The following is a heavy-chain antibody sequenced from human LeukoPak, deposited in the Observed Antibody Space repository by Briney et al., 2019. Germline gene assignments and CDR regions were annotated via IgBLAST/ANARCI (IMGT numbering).Heavy chain of an antibody. CDR1: GGSISSGGYS. J-gene: IGHJ5*02. D-gene: IGHD6-13*01. CDR3: ARGYSSSWYFNWFDP. V-gene: IGHV4-30-4*07. Sequence: SETLSLTCAVSGGSISSGGYSWSWIRQAPGKGLEWFGYIYYSGSTYYNPSLKSRVTISVDTSKNQFSLKLSSVTAADTAVYYCARGYSSSWYFNWFDPWGQGTLVTVSS. CDR2: IYYSGST.